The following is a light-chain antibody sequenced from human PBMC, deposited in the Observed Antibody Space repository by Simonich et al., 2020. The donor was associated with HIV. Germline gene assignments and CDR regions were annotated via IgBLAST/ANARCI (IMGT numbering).Light chain of an antibody. J-gene: IGKJ4*01. CDR1: QSVSSN. V-gene: IGKV3-15*01. CDR2: GAS. CDR3: QQRSNRLT. Sequence: EVVMTQSPATLSVSPGERATLSCRASQSVSSNLAWYQQKPGQAPRLLIYGASTRATGIPARFSGSGSGTEFTLTISRLEPEDFAVYYCQQRSNRLTFGGGTKVEIK.